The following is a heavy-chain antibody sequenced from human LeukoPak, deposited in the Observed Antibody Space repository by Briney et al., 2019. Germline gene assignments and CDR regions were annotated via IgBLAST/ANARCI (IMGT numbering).Heavy chain of an antibody. J-gene: IGHJ4*02. CDR2: IYHSGSS. Sequence: PSETLSLTCTVSGGSISSSSYYWGWIRQPPGKGLEWIVSIYHSGSSYYNPSLKSRVTISVDTSKNQFSLKLSSVTAADTAVYYCARHSGYYGNFDYWGQGTLVTVSS. V-gene: IGHV4-39*01. CDR1: GGSISSSSYY. D-gene: IGHD3-22*01. CDR3: ARHSGYYGNFDY.